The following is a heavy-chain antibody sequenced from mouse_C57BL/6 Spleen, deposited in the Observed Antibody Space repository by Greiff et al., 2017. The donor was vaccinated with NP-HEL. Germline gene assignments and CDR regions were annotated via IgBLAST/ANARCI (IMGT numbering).Heavy chain of an antibody. J-gene: IGHJ4*01. CDR3: TGDYYGSSCGY. V-gene: IGHV1-15*01. CDR1: GYTFTDYE. CDR2: IDPETGGT. D-gene: IGHD1-1*01. Sequence: VQGVESGAELVRPGASVTLSCKASGYTFTDYEMHWVKQTPVHGLEWIGAIDPETGGTAYNQKFKGKAILTADKSSSTAYMELRSLTSEDSAVYYCTGDYYGSSCGYWGQGTSVTVSS.